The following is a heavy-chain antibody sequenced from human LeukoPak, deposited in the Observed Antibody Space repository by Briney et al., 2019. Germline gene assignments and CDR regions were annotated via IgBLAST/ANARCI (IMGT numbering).Heavy chain of an antibody. CDR1: GFTFSSYW. V-gene: IGHV3-7*03. Sequence: PGGSLRLSCAASGFTFSSYWMSWVRQGPGKGLEWVATIKQDGSEKYYVDSVRGRFTISRDNAKNSLYLQMNSLRAEDTAVYHCARASYYYDSSGYYYLQYYFDYWGQGTLVTVSS. CDR3: ARASYYYDSSGYYYLQYYFDY. D-gene: IGHD3-22*01. CDR2: IKQDGSEK. J-gene: IGHJ4*02.